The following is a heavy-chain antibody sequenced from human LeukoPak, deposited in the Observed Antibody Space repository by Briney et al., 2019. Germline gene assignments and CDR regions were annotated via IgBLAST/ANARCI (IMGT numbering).Heavy chain of an antibody. CDR2: IWYDGSNK. J-gene: IGHJ4*02. V-gene: IGHV3-33*01. D-gene: IGHD3-10*01. CDR3: ARAPELYYFDY. CDR1: GFTFSSYG. Sequence: PGGSLRLSCAASGFTFSSYGMHWVRQAPGKGLEWVAVIWYDGSNKYYADSVKGRFTISRDNSKNTLYLQMSSLRAEDTAVYYCARAPELYYFDYWGQGTLVTVSS.